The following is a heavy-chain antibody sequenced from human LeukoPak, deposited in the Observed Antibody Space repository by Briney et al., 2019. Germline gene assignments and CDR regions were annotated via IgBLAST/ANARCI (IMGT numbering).Heavy chain of an antibody. CDR3: ARGGYYDSSGSPLDV. CDR1: GYTFTSYG. CDR2: ISAYNGNT. J-gene: IGHJ6*04. D-gene: IGHD3-22*01. V-gene: IGHV1-18*01. Sequence: ASVKVSCKASGYTFTSYGISWVRQAPGQGLEWMGWISAYNGNTNYAQKLQGRVTMTTDTSTSTAYVELRSLRSDDTAVYYCARGGYYDSSGSPLDVWSKGTTVTVSS.